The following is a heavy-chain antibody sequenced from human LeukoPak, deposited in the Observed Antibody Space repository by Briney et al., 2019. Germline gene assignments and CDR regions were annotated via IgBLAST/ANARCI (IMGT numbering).Heavy chain of an antibody. Sequence: GGSLRLSCAASGFIFPSHSVHWVRQSPGKGREWVAYMGTSSSTIYQAKSVKGRFSISRDNAKNSLFLQMDSLRVEDTAVYYCARDRGTFGVVYSWGQGTLVAVSS. CDR2: MGTSSSTI. CDR1: GFIFPSHS. J-gene: IGHJ4*02. CDR3: ARDRGTFGVVYS. D-gene: IGHD3-3*01. V-gene: IGHV3-48*04.